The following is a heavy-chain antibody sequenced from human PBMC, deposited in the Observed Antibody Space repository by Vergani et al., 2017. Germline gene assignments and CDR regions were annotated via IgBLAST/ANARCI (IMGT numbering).Heavy chain of an antibody. D-gene: IGHD3-10*02. V-gene: IGHV3-73*01. CDR2: IRSKANSYAT. Sequence: EVQLVESGGGLVQPGGSLKLSCAASGFTFSGSAMHWVRQASGKGLEWVGRIRSKANSYATAYAASVKGRFTISRDDSKNTAYLQMNSLKTEDTAVYYCTRPPPYVSWGQGTLGTVSS. CDR3: TRPPPYVS. J-gene: IGHJ4*02. CDR1: GFTFSGSA.